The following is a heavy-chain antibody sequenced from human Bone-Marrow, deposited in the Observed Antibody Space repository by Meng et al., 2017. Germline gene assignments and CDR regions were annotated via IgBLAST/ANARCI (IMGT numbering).Heavy chain of an antibody. V-gene: IGHV3-23*01. D-gene: IGHD6-19*01. J-gene: IGHJ3*02. CDR3: AKDPTRYSSGLLAFDI. CDR2: ITGSGDST. CDR1: GFTFSSYA. Sequence: GESLKISCAASGFTFSSYAMSWVRQAPGKGLEWVSAITGSGDSTYYADSVKGRFTISRDNSKNTLYLQMNSLGAENTAVYYCAKDPTRYSSGLLAFDIWGQGTMVTVSS.